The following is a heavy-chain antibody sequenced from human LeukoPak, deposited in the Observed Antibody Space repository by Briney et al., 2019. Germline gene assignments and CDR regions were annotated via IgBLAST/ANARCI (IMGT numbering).Heavy chain of an antibody. CDR1: GFTFGDYA. CDR3: ARHRGYFDY. CDR2: INHSGST. V-gene: IGHV4-34*01. Sequence: GSLRLSCTASGFTFGDYAMSWVRQPPGKGLEWIGEINHSGSTNYNPSLKSRVTISVDTSKNQFSLKLSSVTAADTAVYYCARHRGYFDYWGQGTLVTVSS. D-gene: IGHD3-10*01. J-gene: IGHJ4*02.